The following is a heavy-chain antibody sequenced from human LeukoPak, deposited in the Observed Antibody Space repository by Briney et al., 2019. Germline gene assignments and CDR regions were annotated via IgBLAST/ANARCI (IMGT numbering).Heavy chain of an antibody. CDR1: GFTFRTYA. CDR2: ISDSGGNT. D-gene: IGHD2-21*02. CDR3: ARGRGGDSVPSRFDY. J-gene: IGHJ4*02. Sequence: GGSLRLSCAASGFTFRTYAMSWVRQAPGKGLEWVSGISDSGGNTYYADSVEGRFTISRDNSNNTLSLQMNSLRADDTALYYCARGRGGDSVPSRFDYWGQGTLVIVSS. V-gene: IGHV3-23*01.